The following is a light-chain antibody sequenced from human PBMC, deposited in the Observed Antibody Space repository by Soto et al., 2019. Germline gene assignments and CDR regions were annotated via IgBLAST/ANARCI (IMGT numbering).Light chain of an antibody. Sequence: PGERATLSCRASQSVSSSYLAWYQQKPGQPPRLVMYATSSRATGIPARFSGSGSGTDFTLTISRLEPEDFAVYYCQQYGSSSWTCGQGTKVDIK. CDR3: QQYGSSSWT. J-gene: IGKJ1*01. CDR1: QSVSSSY. V-gene: IGKV3-20*01. CDR2: ATS.